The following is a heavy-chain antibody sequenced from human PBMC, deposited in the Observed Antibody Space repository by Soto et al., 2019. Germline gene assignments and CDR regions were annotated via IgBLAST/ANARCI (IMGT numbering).Heavy chain of an antibody. CDR2: IWYDGSNK. CDR1: GFTFSSYG. CDR3: ARDGLRGGTSRYYGMDV. Sequence: PGGSLRLSCAASGFTFSSYGMHWVRQAPGKGLEWVAVIWYDGSNKYYADSVKGRFTISRDNSKNTLYLQMNSLRAEDTAVYYCARDGLRGGTSRYYGMDVWRQGTTVTVSS. V-gene: IGHV3-33*01. D-gene: IGHD3-16*01. J-gene: IGHJ6*02.